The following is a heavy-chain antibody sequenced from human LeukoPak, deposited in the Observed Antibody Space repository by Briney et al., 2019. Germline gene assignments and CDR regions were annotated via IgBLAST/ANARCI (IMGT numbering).Heavy chain of an antibody. CDR1: GYTFTGYY. CDR3: ARAGAIVGRFDY. Sequence: ASVKVSCKASGYTFTGYYMHWVRQAPGQGLEWMGWINPNSGGTNYAQKFQGRVTMTRDTSISTVYMELSSLRSEDTAVYYCARAGAIVGRFDYWGQGTLVTVSS. CDR2: INPNSGGT. V-gene: IGHV1-2*02. J-gene: IGHJ4*02. D-gene: IGHD1-26*01.